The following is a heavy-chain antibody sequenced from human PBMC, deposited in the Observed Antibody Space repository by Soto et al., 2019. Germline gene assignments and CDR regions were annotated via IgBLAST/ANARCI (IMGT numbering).Heavy chain of an antibody. J-gene: IGHJ6*02. CDR1: GYTLTRYG. CDR2: ISGYNGDT. V-gene: IGHV1-18*01. D-gene: IGHD2-8*01. CDR3: AKNGQPPYYYYGLDV. Sequence: ASVKVSCKASGYTLTRYGISWVRQAPVQGLEWIGWISGYNGDTNYAQKFQGRVSMTIDTSTTTAYMELRSLTSDDTSVYYCAKNGQPPYYYYGLDVWG.